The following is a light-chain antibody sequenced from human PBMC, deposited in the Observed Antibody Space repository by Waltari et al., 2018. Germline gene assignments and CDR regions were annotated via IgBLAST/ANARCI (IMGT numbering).Light chain of an antibody. CDR3: ESYDDTNHGV. V-gene: IGLV6-57*04. CDR1: SGAIASNF. Sequence: NFMLTQPHSVSESPGKTVTISCTRSSGAIASNFLQWYQQRPGSAPTTVIYEDGQRPSGVPDRFSGAIDRSSNSASRTISGLTPEDEADYYCESYDDTNHGVFGGGTRLTVL. J-gene: IGLJ3*02. CDR2: EDG.